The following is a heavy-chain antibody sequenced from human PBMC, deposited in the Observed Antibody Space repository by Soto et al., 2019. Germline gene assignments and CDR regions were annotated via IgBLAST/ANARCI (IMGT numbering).Heavy chain of an antibody. J-gene: IGHJ4*02. CDR3: ARDRGWDTFDY. V-gene: IGHV3-7*01. Sequence: QPGGSLRLSCAASGITFSSSWMSWVRQAPGTGLEWVANINQDGSERNYAASVRGRFTISRDNAGNSLYLQMNSLRAEDTAVYYCARDRGWDTFDYWGQGTLVTVSS. CDR1: GITFSSSW. CDR2: INQDGSER. D-gene: IGHD1-26*01.